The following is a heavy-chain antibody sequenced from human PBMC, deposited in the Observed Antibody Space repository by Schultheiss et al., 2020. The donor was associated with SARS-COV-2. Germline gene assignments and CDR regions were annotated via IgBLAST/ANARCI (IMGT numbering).Heavy chain of an antibody. CDR1: GFTFSSYG. CDR3: ARAYALVADVDY. Sequence: GGSLRISCAASGFTFSSYGMHWVRQAPGKGLEWVAVISYDGSNKYYADSVKGRFTISRDNSKNTLYLQMNSLRAEDTAVYYCARAYALVADVDYWGQGTLVTVSS. J-gene: IGHJ4*02. V-gene: IGHV3-30*19. CDR2: ISYDGSNK. D-gene: IGHD2-15*01.